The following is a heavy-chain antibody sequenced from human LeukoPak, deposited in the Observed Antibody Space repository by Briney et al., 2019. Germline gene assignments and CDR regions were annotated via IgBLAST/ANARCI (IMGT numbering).Heavy chain of an antibody. V-gene: IGHV4-34*01. J-gene: IGHJ5*02. CDR1: GGSFSGYY. CDR2: INHSGST. Sequence: PSETLSLTCAVYGGSFSGYYWSWIRQPPGKGLEWIGEINHSGSTNYNPSFKSRVTISVDTSKNQFSLKLSSVTAADTAVYYCARGLGYCSSTSCYYNWFDPWGQGTLVTVSS. D-gene: IGHD2-2*01. CDR3: ARGLGYCSSTSCYYNWFDP.